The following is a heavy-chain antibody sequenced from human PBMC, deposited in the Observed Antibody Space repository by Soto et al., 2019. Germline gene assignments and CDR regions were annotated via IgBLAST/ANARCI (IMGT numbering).Heavy chain of an antibody. CDR1: GGCISSGSYS. Sequence: TLSLTCTVSGGCISSGSYSGSGVRRYHGKGLEWIGYISYNGITYYKPYLKSRVTISLDMSKNQFALKLTSVTAADTAVYYCARDPRGVATSFYYGMDVRGQGTTVT. CDR3: ARDPRGVATSFYYGMDV. J-gene: IGHJ6*02. V-gene: IGHV4-31*03. CDR2: ISYNGIT. D-gene: IGHD3-3*01.